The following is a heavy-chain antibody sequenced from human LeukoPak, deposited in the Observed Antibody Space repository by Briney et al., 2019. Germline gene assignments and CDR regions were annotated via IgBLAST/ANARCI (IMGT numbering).Heavy chain of an antibody. V-gene: IGHV3-30-3*01. CDR1: GFTFSSYA. CDR3: ARDRRPLLWFGESTFDY. CDR2: ISYDGSNK. J-gene: IGHJ4*02. Sequence: PGRSLRLSCAASGFTFSSYAMHWVRQAPGKGLEWVAVISYDGSNKYYADSVKGRFTISRDNSKNTLYLQMNSLRAEDTAVYYCARDRRPLLWFGESTFDYWGQGTLVTVSS. D-gene: IGHD3-10*01.